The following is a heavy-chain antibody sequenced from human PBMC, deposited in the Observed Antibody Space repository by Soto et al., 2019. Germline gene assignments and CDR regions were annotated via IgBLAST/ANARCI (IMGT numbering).Heavy chain of an antibody. CDR2: IRSKAYGGTT. V-gene: IGHV3-49*04. CDR1: GFTFGDYA. Sequence: LRLSCTASGFTFGDYAMSWVRQAPGKGLEWVGFIRSKAYGGTTEYAASVKGRFTISRDDSKSIAYLQMNSLKTEDTAVYYCTRVYGGNHYYYYYGMDVWGQGTTVTVSS. D-gene: IGHD4-17*01. CDR3: TRVYGGNHYYYYYGMDV. J-gene: IGHJ6*02.